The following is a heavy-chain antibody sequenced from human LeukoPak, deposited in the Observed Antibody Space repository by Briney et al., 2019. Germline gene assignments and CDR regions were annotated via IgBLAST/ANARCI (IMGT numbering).Heavy chain of an antibody. CDR3: ATERPYVLWH. Sequence: ASVKVSCKASGYTFTGYYMHWVRQAPGQGLEWMGWINSNSGDTNSAQTFEGRVTMTRDTSISTAYMALRRLTSADPAVYSCATERPYVLWHWGQGNLVTVSS. CDR1: GYTFTGYY. D-gene: IGHD3-16*01. V-gene: IGHV1-2*02. CDR2: INSNSGDT. J-gene: IGHJ1*01.